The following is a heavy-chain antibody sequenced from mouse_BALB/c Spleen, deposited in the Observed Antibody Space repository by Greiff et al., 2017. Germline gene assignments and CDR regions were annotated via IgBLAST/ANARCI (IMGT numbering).Heavy chain of an antibody. CDR1: GYTFTSYN. CDR2: IYPGNGDT. CDR3: ARGDRYDGAWFAY. J-gene: IGHJ3*01. V-gene: IGHV1-12*01. Sequence: QVQLQQPGAELVKPGASVKMSCKASGYTFTSYNMHWVKQTPGQGLEWIGAIYPGNGDTSYNQKFKGKATLTADKSSSTAYMQLSSLTSEDSAVYYCARGDRYDGAWFAYWGQGTLVTVSA. D-gene: IGHD2-14*01.